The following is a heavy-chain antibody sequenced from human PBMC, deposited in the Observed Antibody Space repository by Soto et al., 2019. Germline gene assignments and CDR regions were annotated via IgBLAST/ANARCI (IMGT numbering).Heavy chain of an antibody. CDR2: IYYSGST. CDR3: ARIDGGLPDFDF. D-gene: IGHD3-10*01. J-gene: IGHJ4*02. Sequence: SETLSLTCTVSGGTISGYYWSWIRQPPGKGLEWIGYIYYSGSTNYNPSLKSRVTISLDTSKNQFSLKLTSVTAADTAVYYCARIDGGLPDFDFWGQRTLVTVSS. CDR1: GGTISGYY. V-gene: IGHV4-59*12.